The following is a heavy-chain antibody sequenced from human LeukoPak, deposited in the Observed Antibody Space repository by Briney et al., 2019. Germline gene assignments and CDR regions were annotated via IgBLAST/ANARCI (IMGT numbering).Heavy chain of an antibody. CDR2: FSGDDGST. D-gene: IGHD3/OR15-3a*01. CDR1: GFTFSTYA. V-gene: IGHV3-23*01. J-gene: IGHJ5*02. CDR3: AKGLDFRQAEFDP. Sequence: GGSLRLSCAASGFTFSTYAMSWVRQAPGKGLEWVSTFSGDDGSTYYADSVKGRFTIFRDNSKNTLYLQMDPLRAEDTAVYYCAKGLDFRQAEFDPWGQGALVIVSS.